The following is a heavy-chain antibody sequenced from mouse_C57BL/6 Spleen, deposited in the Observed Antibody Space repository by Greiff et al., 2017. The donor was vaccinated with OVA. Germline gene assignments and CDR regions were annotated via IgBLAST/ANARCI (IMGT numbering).Heavy chain of an antibody. J-gene: IGHJ1*03. CDR1: GFTFSSYT. V-gene: IGHV5-9*01. Sequence: DVKLVESGGGLVKPGGSLKLSCAASGFTFSSYTMSWVRQTPEKRLEWVATISGGGGNTYYPDSVKGRFTISRDNATNSLYLQMSSLKSESTAWDCYERHNTGENFDVWGTGTTVTVSS. CDR3: ERHNTGENFDV. CDR2: ISGGGGNT.